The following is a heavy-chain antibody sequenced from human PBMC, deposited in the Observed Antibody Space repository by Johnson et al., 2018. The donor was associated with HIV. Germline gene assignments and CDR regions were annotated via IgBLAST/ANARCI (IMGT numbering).Heavy chain of an antibody. Sequence: EVQLVESGGGVVRPGGSLRLSCAASGFTFDDYGMSWVRQAPGKGLEWVSGINWNGGSTAYGDSVKGRFTISRDNAKNSMYLQMNRLRAEDTALYFCARDGRGEQLVDQGDAFDIWGQGTMVTVSS. CDR3: ARDGRGEQLVDQGDAFDI. V-gene: IGHV3-20*04. J-gene: IGHJ3*02. D-gene: IGHD6-6*01. CDR1: GFTFDDYG. CDR2: INWNGGST.